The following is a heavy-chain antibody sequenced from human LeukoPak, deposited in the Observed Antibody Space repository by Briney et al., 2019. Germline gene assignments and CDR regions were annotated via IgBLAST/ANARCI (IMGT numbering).Heavy chain of an antibody. V-gene: IGHV1-46*01. CDR2: INPSGGST. J-gene: IGHJ6*03. D-gene: IGHD3-9*01. CDR3: ARGYYDILTGYAARYYYYYMDV. Sequence: ASVKVSCKASGYTFTSYYMHWVRQAPGQGLEWMGIINPSGGSTSYAQKFQGRVTMTRDTSTSTVYMELSGLRSEDTAVYYCARGYYDILTGYAARYYYYYMDVWGKGTTVTISS. CDR1: GYTFTSYY.